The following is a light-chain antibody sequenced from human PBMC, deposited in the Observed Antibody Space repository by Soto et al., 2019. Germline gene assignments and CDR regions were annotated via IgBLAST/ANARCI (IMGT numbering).Light chain of an antibody. CDR3: QSYDSSLSGYV. Sequence: QSVLTQPPSVSGAPVQRVTISCTGSSSNIGAGYDVHWYQQLPGTAPKLLIYLNINRPSGVPDRFSGSNSGTSASLAITGLQAEDEADYYCQSYDSSLSGYVFGTGTKLTDL. CDR2: LNI. CDR1: SSNIGAGYD. J-gene: IGLJ1*01. V-gene: IGLV1-40*01.